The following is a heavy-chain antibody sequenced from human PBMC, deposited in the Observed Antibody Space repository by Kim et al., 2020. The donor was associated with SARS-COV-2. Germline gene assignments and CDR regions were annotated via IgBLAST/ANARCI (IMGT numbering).Heavy chain of an antibody. D-gene: IGHD6-19*01. Sequence: GGSLRLSCAASGFTVSSNYMSWVRQAPGKGLEWVAVIYSGGSTYYADSVKGRFTISRDNSKNTLYLQMNSLRAEDTAVYYCARGDVAGAGTDYWGQGTLVTVSS. CDR1: GFTVSSNY. CDR2: IYSGGST. J-gene: IGHJ4*02. CDR3: ARGDVAGAGTDY. V-gene: IGHV3-66*01.